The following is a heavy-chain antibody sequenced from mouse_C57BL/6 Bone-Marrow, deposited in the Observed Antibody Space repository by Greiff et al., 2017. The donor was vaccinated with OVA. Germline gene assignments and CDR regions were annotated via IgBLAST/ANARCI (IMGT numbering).Heavy chain of an antibody. CDR3: ARYTYGAMDY. D-gene: IGHD1-1*01. Sequence: QVQLQQPGAELVRPGSSVKLSCKASGYTFTSYWMDWVKQRPGQGLEWIGNIYPSDSETHYNQKFKDKATWTVDKSSSTAYMQLSSLTSEDSAVYYCARYTYGAMDYWGQGTSVTVSS. CDR1: GYTFTSYW. CDR2: IYPSDSET. J-gene: IGHJ4*01. V-gene: IGHV1-61*01.